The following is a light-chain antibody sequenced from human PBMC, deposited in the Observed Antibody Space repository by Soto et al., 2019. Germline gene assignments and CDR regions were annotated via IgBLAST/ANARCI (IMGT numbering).Light chain of an antibody. CDR3: KLSYCPLGT. J-gene: IGKJ1*01. CDR1: QTISTY. CDR2: GAS. V-gene: IGKV1-39*01. Sequence: DVQVSKSPSPLSASVGDRGNITGRASQTISTYLNWYQQKTGKAPKLLIYGASSLQSRVPSWFSGSGSGPDFSITISSLQSEDFATDFSKLSYCPLGTFGQGTKVDI.